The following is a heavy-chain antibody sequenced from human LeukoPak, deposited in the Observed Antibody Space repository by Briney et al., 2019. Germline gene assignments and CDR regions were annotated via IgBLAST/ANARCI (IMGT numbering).Heavy chain of an antibody. Sequence: SETLSLTCAVYGGSLSGYYWSWIRQPPGKGLEWIGEIHYSGATNYGPSLKNRATISADMSKNRLSLRLTSVTAADTAAFYCARGNLDGYYFDYWGQGTQVTVSS. D-gene: IGHD3/OR15-3a*01. CDR2: IHYSGAT. J-gene: IGHJ4*02. CDR1: GGSLSGYY. V-gene: IGHV4-34*01. CDR3: ARGNLDGYYFDY.